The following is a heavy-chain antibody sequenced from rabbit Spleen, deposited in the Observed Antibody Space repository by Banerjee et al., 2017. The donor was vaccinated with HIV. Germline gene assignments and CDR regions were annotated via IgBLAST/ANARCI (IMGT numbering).Heavy chain of an antibody. V-gene: IGHV1S40*01. CDR2: IYAGSSGTT. J-gene: IGHJ6*01. Sequence: QSLEESGGDLVKPGASLTLTCTASGFSFSAGYYMCWVRQAPGKGLEWIACIYAGSSGTTYSATWAKGRFTISKTSSTAVTLQMTSLTVADTATYFCARDTGIRLSSYGMDLWGPGTLVTVS. D-gene: IGHD7-1*01. CDR1: GFSFSAGYY. CDR3: ARDTGIRLSSYGMDL.